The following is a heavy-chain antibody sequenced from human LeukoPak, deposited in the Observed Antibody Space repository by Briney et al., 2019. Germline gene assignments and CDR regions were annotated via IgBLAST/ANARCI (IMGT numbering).Heavy chain of an antibody. V-gene: IGHV4-4*07. D-gene: IGHD1/OR15-1a*01. CDR1: GVSISSYD. J-gene: IGHJ3*02. CDR2: IYTSGST. CDR3: ARGVNNWNIDVFDI. Sequence: SETLSLTCTVSGVSISSYDWSWIRQPAGKGLEWVGRIYTSGSTNYNPSPKSRVIISVDTYKNQFYLKLSPVTAAETAVYFCARGVNNWNIDVFDIWGQGTMVTVSS.